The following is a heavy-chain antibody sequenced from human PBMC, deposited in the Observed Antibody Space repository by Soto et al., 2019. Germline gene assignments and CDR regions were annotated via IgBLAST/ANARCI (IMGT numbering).Heavy chain of an antibody. V-gene: IGHV4-59*01. Sequence: QVQLQESGPGLVKPSETLSLTCTVSGGSISSYYWSWIRQPPGKGLEWIGYIYYSGSTNYNPSLKSRVTISLDTSKNQFSLKLSSVTAAETAVYYCARTPYSGYLWFDPWGQGTLVTVSS. D-gene: IGHD3-22*01. CDR3: ARTPYSGYLWFDP. J-gene: IGHJ5*02. CDR2: IYYSGST. CDR1: GGSISSYY.